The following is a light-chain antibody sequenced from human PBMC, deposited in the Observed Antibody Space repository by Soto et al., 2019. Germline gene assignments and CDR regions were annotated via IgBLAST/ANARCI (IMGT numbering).Light chain of an antibody. V-gene: IGLV2-8*01. CDR1: SSDVGGYNY. CDR2: DVS. CDR3: SSYAGSNGVV. J-gene: IGLJ2*01. Sequence: QSALTQPPSASGSPGQSVTISCTGTSSDVGGYNYVSWYQQHPGKPPKLMIYDVSKRPSGVPDRFSGSKPGNTASLPVSGLQAEDEADYYCSSYAGSNGVVFGGGTKLTVL.